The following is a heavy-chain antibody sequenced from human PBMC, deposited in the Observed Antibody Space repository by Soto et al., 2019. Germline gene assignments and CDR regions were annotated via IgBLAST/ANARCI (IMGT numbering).Heavy chain of an antibody. D-gene: IGHD3-22*01. CDR2: ISGSGGST. Sequence: GGSLRLSCAASGFTFSSYAMSWVRQAPGKGLGWVSAISGSGGSTYYADSVKGRFTISRDNSKNTLYLQMNSLRAEDTAVYYCAKGGYYDSSGYFWNWAFDIWGQGTMVTVSS. J-gene: IGHJ3*02. CDR3: AKGGYYDSSGYFWNWAFDI. V-gene: IGHV3-23*01. CDR1: GFTFSSYA.